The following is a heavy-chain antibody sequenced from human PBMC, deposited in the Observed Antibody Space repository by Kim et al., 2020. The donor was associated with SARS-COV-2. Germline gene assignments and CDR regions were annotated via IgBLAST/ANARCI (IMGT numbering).Heavy chain of an antibody. J-gene: IGHJ3*02. CDR3: ARISSYTLAFDI. V-gene: IGHV4-34*01. D-gene: IGHD2-2*02. Sequence: NYHPSLKSRVTISVDTSKNQFSLKLSSVTAADTAVYYCARISSYTLAFDIWGQGTMVTVSS.